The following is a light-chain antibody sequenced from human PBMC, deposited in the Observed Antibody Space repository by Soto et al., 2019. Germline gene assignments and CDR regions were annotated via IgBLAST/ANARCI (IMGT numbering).Light chain of an antibody. Sequence: EIVMTQSPATLSVSPGERAFLSCRASQSVSSNLAWHQQKPGQAPRLLIYGASTRATGIPARFSGSGSGTEFTLTICSLQSEDFAVYYCQQYNNWPYTFGQGTKLEIK. CDR1: QSVSSN. CDR3: QQYNNWPYT. V-gene: IGKV3-15*01. J-gene: IGKJ2*01. CDR2: GAS.